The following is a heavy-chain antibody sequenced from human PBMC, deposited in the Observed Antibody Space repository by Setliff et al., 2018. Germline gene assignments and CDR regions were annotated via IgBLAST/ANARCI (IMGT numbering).Heavy chain of an antibody. Sequence: ETLFLTCTVSDVSISSSSFYWAWIRQPPGKGLEWIGSIYYSGSTYYNPSLTSRVTISVETSNNQFSLNLRSVTAADTAIYYCARHFRSSKVQFLEYLTDYYFDSWGQGTLVTVSS. CDR1: DVSISSSSFY. CDR2: IYYSGST. V-gene: IGHV4-39*01. CDR3: ARHFRSSKVQFLEYLTDYYFDS. J-gene: IGHJ4*02. D-gene: IGHD3-3*01.